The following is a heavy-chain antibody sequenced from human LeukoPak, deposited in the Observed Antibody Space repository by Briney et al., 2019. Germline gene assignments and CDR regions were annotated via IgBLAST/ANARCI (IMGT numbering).Heavy chain of an antibody. J-gene: IGHJ4*02. V-gene: IGHV4-59*12. CDR3: ARRRYYFDY. Sequence: PSETLSLTCTVSGGSISSYYWSWIRQPPGKGLEWIGYIYHSGSTYYNPSLKSRVTISVDRSKNQFSLKLSSVTAADTAVYYCARRRYYFDYWXQGXXXTXSX. CDR2: IYHSGST. CDR1: GGSISSYY.